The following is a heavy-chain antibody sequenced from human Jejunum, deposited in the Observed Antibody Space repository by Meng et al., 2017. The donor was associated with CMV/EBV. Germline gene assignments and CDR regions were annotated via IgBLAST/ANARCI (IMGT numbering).Heavy chain of an antibody. J-gene: IGHJ3*02. CDR2: ISSSGSTI. D-gene: IGHD3-22*01. Sequence: NWVRQAPGKGLEWVSYISSSGSTIYYADSVKGRFTISRDNAKNSLYLQMNSLRAEDTAVYYCARRGRWYYDSSGYYYGNADASDIWGQGTMVTVSS. V-gene: IGHV3-48*03. CDR3: ARRGRWYYDSSGYYYGNADASDI.